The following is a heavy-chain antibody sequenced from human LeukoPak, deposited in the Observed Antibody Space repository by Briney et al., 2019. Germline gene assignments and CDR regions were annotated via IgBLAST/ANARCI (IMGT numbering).Heavy chain of an antibody. Sequence: PSETLSLTCAVYGGSFSGYYWSWIRQPPGKGLEWIGEINHSGSTNYHPSLESRVTVWMDKPRNQFSLRMHSMTAADTAVYYCLRQSPGFMIAGHFEYWAQGILVTVSS. CDR2: INHSGST. V-gene: IGHV4-34*01. D-gene: IGHD3-16*01. J-gene: IGHJ4*02. CDR3: LRQSPGFMIAGHFEY. CDR1: GGSFSGYY.